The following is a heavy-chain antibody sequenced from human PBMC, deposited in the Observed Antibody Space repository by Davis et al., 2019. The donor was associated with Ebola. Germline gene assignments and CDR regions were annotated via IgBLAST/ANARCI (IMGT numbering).Heavy chain of an antibody. J-gene: IGHJ4*02. CDR2: ISGSGGSI. CDR1: GFTFSSYA. V-gene: IGHV3-23*01. Sequence: GGSLRLSCAASGFTFSSYAMSWVRQAPGKGLEWVSAISGSGGSIYYADSVKGRFTISRDNAKNSLYLQMNSLRDEDTAVYYCARVVFDYWGQGTLVTVSS. CDR3: ARVVFDY.